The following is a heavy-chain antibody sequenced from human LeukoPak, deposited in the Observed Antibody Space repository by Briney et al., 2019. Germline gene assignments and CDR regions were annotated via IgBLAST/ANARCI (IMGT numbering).Heavy chain of an antibody. V-gene: IGHV1-18*01. Sequence: ASVKVSCKASGYTFTSYGISWVRQAPGQGLEWMGWVSAYNGNTNYAQKLQGRVTMTTDTSTSTAYMELRSLRSDDTAVYYCARDGPSIAAAGPADYWGQGTLVTVSS. J-gene: IGHJ4*02. D-gene: IGHD6-13*01. CDR3: ARDGPSIAAAGPADY. CDR2: VSAYNGNT. CDR1: GYTFTSYG.